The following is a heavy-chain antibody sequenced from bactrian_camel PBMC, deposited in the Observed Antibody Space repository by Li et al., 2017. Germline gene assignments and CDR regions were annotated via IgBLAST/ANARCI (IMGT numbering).Heavy chain of an antibody. Sequence: QVQLVESGGGAAQPGGSLRLSCAASGFTLTTSSISWVRQAPGRGLEWVSSIYSDGSKTNYGDSVKGRFTISTDNAKNTVFLQMNSLKPEDTAVYYCVRDVYGLDYWGQGTQVTVS. V-gene: IGHV3S7*01. CDR3: VRDVYGLDY. D-gene: IGHD5*01. CDR2: IYSDGSKT. J-gene: IGHJ4*01. CDR1: GFTLTTSS.